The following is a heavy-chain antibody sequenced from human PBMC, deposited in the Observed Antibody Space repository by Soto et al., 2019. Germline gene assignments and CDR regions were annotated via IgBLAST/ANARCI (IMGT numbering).Heavy chain of an antibody. D-gene: IGHD3-16*01. CDR1: GGSISSGGYY. V-gene: IGHV4-31*03. CDR3: ARVGGITWFDP. CDR2: IHYSGRT. J-gene: IGHJ5*02. Sequence: QVQLQESGPGLVKPSQTLSLTCTVSGGSISSGGYYWSWIRQHPGKGLEWIGYIHYSGRTYYNPSLKRRVPIAVATSKNQFSLKLSSVTAADTAVYYCARVGGITWFDPWGQGTRVTVSS.